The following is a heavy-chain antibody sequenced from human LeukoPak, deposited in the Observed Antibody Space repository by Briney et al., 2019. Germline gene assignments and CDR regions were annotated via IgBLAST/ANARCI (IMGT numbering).Heavy chain of an antibody. CDR3: ARPDYDDDDSPGRHD. V-gene: IGHV1-8*01. Sequence: ASVKVSCKASGYAFTTSDINWVRQATGQGLEWMGWMSPYGGNTRYAQKFQARITMTRNTSASTAYMELSSLTSEDTAVYYCARPDYDDDDSPGRHDWGQGTQVTVSS. CDR1: GYAFTTSD. CDR2: MSPYGGNT. D-gene: IGHD4-17*01. J-gene: IGHJ4*02.